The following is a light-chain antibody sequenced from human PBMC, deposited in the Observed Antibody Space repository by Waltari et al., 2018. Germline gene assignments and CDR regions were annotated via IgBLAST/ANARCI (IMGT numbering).Light chain of an antibody. CDR1: SSDVGGYTY. CDR3: SSYTSSSTFV. CDR2: DVS. Sequence: QSALTQPASVPGSPGQSITLSCPGPSSDVGGYTYVSWYQRNPGKAPKPMIYDVSKRPSGVSNRFSGSKSGNTASLTISGLQAEDEADYYCSSYTSSSTFVFGGGTKLTVL. J-gene: IGLJ2*01. V-gene: IGLV2-14*01.